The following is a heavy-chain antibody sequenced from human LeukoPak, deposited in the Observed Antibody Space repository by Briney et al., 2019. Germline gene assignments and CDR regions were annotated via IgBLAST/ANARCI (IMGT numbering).Heavy chain of an antibody. Sequence: TGGSLRLSWAASGFTVSSNYMSWVRQAPGKGLEWVSVIYSGGSTYYADSVKGRFTISRDNSKNTLYLQMNSLRAEDTAVYYCARGPDYYYYGMDVWGQGTTVTVSS. CDR2: IYSGGST. V-gene: IGHV3-53*01. CDR1: GFTVSSNY. CDR3: ARGPDYYYYGMDV. J-gene: IGHJ6*02.